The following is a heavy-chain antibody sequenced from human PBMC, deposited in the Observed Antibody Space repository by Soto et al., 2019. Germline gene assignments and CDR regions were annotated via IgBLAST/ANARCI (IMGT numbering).Heavy chain of an antibody. J-gene: IGHJ4*02. Sequence: SVQVSCKASGGTFSNSALSWVRQAPGQGLEWMGGIIPLFGTANYAQKFQGRVTITADESTSTAYMELSSLRFEDTAVYYCARDGTLYDSSGFYYLHWGQGTPVTVAS. CDR1: GGTFSNSA. V-gene: IGHV1-69*13. CDR3: ARDGTLYDSSGFYYLH. CDR2: IIPLFGTA. D-gene: IGHD3-22*01.